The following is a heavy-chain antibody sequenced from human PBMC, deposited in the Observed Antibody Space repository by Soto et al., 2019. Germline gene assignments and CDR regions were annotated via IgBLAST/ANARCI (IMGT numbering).Heavy chain of an antibody. D-gene: IGHD5-18*01. CDR1: GAVVTSGENY. J-gene: IGHJ3*01. CDR2: IYDSGVT. Sequence: SETLSLTCSVSGAVVTSGENYWSWVRQPPGKGLEWLGYIYDSGVTSYTPALKSRVTLSLDRPNNQVSLKLRSVTAADTGVYFFVKDLTHGYTGNVWGHGXLVTVPS. CDR3: VKDLTHGYTGNV. V-gene: IGHV4-30-4*08.